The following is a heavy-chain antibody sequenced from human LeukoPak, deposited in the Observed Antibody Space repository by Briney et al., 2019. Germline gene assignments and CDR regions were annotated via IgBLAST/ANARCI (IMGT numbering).Heavy chain of an antibody. CDR3: ARAAVQYWYFDL. Sequence: PSETLSVTCAVSGYSISSGYYWGWIRQPPGKGLEWIGSIYHSGSTYYNPSLKSRVTISVDTSKNQFSLKLSSVTAADTAVYYCARAAVQYWYFDLWGRGTLVTVSS. V-gene: IGHV4-38-2*01. D-gene: IGHD6-19*01. J-gene: IGHJ2*01. CDR2: IYHSGST. CDR1: GYSISSGYY.